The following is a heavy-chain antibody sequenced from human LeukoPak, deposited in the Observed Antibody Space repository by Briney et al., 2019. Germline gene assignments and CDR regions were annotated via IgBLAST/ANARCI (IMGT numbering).Heavy chain of an antibody. CDR3: ARAAYYCSSTSCYALPSDY. D-gene: IGHD2-2*01. J-gene: IGHJ4*02. CDR2: IDAGNGNT. CDR1: GYTFTSYA. V-gene: IGHV1-3*01. Sequence: GASVKVSCKASGYTFTSYAMHWVRQAPGQRLEWMGWIDAGNGNTKYSQKFQGRVTITRDTSASTVYMELSSLRSEDTAVYYCARAAYYCSSTSCYALPSDYWGQGTLVTVSS.